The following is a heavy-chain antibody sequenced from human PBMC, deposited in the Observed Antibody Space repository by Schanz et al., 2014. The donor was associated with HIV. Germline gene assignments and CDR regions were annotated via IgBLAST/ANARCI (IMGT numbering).Heavy chain of an antibody. CDR3: ARGGSGWYGYEGFDY. V-gene: IGHV1-18*01. J-gene: IGHJ4*02. CDR2: ISAYNGNR. CDR1: GYTFTTYG. D-gene: IGHD6-19*01. Sequence: QVQLVQSGAEVKKPGSSVKVSCKASGYTFTTYGISWVRQAPGQGLEWMGWISAYNGNRNYAQKLQGRVTMTTDTSTTTAYMELRSLRSDETAIYYCARGGSGWYGYEGFDYWGQGTLVTVSS.